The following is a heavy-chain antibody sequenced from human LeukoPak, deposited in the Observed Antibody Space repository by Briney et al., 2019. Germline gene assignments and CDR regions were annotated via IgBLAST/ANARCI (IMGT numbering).Heavy chain of an antibody. V-gene: IGHV3-74*01. J-gene: IGHJ4*02. CDR3: AKSGFLEWLLSKKGYYFDY. CDR2: INIDERIT. Sequence: PGGSLRLSCAASGFSFSTQRMHWVRQAPGKGLVWVSYINIDERITGYADSVKGRFTISRDNAKNTLYLQMNSLRAEDTAVYYCAKSGFLEWLLSKKGYYFDYWGQGTLVTVSS. CDR1: GFSFSTQR. D-gene: IGHD3-3*01.